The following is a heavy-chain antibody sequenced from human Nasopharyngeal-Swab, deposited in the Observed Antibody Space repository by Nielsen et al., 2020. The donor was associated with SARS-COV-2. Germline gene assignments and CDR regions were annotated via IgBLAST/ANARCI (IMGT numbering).Heavy chain of an antibody. CDR3: VRSSSWYYFDY. CDR2: IYYNGTT. CDR1: GDSIAYSTFY. D-gene: IGHD6-13*01. V-gene: IGHV4-39*01. Sequence: SETLSLTCTVSGDSIAYSTFYWGWNRQPPGKGLEWIGNIYYNGTTYQNPSLKSRLTISVDKSKNQFSLQLSSVTAADTAVYYCVRSSSWYYFDYWAQGTQVTVSS. J-gene: IGHJ4*02.